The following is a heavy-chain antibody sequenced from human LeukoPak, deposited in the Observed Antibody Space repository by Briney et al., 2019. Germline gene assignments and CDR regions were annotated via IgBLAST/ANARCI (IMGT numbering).Heavy chain of an antibody. CDR3: ARGRRHRSSWYIGPLDY. CDR1: GGSISSYY. J-gene: IGHJ4*02. Sequence: SETLSLTCTVSGGSISSYYWSWIRQPPGKGLEWIGEINHSGSTNYNPSLKSRVTVSVDTSKNQFSLKLSSVTAADTAVYYCARGRRHRSSWYIGPLDYWGQGTLVTVSS. CDR2: INHSGST. V-gene: IGHV4-34*01. D-gene: IGHD6-13*01.